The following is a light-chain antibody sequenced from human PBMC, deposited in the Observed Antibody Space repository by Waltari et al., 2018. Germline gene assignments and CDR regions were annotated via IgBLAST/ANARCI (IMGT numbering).Light chain of an antibody. V-gene: IGLV2-8*01. CDR1: SSDVGGYYY. Sequence: QSALTQDPSASGSPGQSVTISCTGTSSDVGGYYYVAWYQQHPGKAPKLRIYEVSKRPSGVPARFSGSKSGTTVSLTVSGLQTEDEADDYCISYADSNNYVFGTGSKVTVL. CDR3: ISYADSNNYV. CDR2: EVS. J-gene: IGLJ1*01.